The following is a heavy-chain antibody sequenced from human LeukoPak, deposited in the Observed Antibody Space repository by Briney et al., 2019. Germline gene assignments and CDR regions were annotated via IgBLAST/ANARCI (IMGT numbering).Heavy chain of an antibody. CDR1: GFFFSSYG. V-gene: IGHV3-33*06. CDR3: AKDRILGSGYYADYFDY. Sequence: QPGGSLRLSCAASGFFFSSYGMPWVRLAPGKGLEWVALIWYDGSNKYYADSVKGRFTISRDNSKNTLYLQMNSLRAEDTAVYYCAKDRILGSGYYADYFDYWGQGTLVTVSS. CDR2: IWYDGSNK. J-gene: IGHJ4*02. D-gene: IGHD3-22*01.